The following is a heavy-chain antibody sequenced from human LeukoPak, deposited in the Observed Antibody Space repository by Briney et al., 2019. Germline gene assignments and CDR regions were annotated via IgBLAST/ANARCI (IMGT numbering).Heavy chain of an antibody. CDR2: ISGSGGST. Sequence: GGSLRLSCAASGFTFSSYAMSWVRQAPGKGLEWVSAISGSGGSTYYADSVKGRFTISRDNSKNTLYLQMNSLRAEDTAVYYCAKESFYDSGGYYIEYFQHWGQGTLVTVSS. J-gene: IGHJ1*01. CDR1: GFTFSSYA. CDR3: AKESFYDSGGYYIEYFQH. D-gene: IGHD3-22*01. V-gene: IGHV3-23*01.